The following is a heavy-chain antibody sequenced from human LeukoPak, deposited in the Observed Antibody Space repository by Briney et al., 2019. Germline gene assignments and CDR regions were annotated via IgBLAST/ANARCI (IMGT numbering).Heavy chain of an antibody. J-gene: IGHJ4*02. Sequence: GGSLRLSCTASGFTFGDYGMSWVRQAPGNGLEWVGFIRSKAYGGTTEYAASVKGRFTISRDDSKSIAYLQVNSLKTEDTAVYYCTGSFGELSFFAHWGQGTLVTVSS. CDR1: GFTFGDYG. V-gene: IGHV3-49*04. D-gene: IGHD3-10*01. CDR3: TGSFGELSFFAH. CDR2: IRSKAYGGTT.